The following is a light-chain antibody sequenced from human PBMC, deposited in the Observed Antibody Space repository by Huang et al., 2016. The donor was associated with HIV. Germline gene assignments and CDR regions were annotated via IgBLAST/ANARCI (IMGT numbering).Light chain of an antibody. CDR2: ATS. CDR1: QNVRSN. Sequence: EIVMTQSPATLSVSPGGGATLSCRASQNVRSNLAWYQQTPGQAQRLLIYATSTRASGVPARFRCSGSGTEFTLTISGLQSEDFAVCYCQQYDNWPPGLTFGGGTKVEI. CDR3: QQYDNWPPGLT. J-gene: IGKJ4*01. V-gene: IGKV3D-15*01.